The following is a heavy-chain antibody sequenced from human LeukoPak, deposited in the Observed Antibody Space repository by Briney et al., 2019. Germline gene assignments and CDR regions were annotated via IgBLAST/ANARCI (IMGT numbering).Heavy chain of an antibody. Sequence: GGSLRLSCAASGFTFSGYGIHWVRQAPGKGLDWEAFIWHDGSAEFYVDSVKGRFRISRDDSKNTVYLQMNSLIAEDTARYYCAKDTTGGWSGYFDSWGQGTLVTVSS. CDR3: AKDTTGGWSGYFDS. CDR2: IWHDGSAE. CDR1: GFTFSGYG. V-gene: IGHV3-30*02. J-gene: IGHJ4*02. D-gene: IGHD6-19*01.